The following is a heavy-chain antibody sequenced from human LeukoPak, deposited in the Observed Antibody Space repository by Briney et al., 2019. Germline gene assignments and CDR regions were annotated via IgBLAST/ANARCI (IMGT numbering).Heavy chain of an antibody. J-gene: IGHJ4*02. CDR1: GGSISSSNW. D-gene: IGHD3-22*01. Sequence: SETLSLTCAVSGGSISSSNWWSWVRQPPGKGLEWIGEIYHSGSTNYNPSLKSRVTISVDTSKNQFSLKLSSVTAADTAVYYCARARHYDSSGYYYFDYWGQGTLVTVSS. V-gene: IGHV4-4*02. CDR3: ARARHYDSSGYYYFDY. CDR2: IYHSGST.